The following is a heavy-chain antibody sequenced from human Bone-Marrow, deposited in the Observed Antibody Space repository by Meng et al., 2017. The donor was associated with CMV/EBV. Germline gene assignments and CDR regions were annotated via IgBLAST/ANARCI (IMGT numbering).Heavy chain of an antibody. Sequence: ASVKVSCKASGYTFTSYYMHWVRQAPGQGLEWMGIINPSGGSTSYAQKFQGRVTMTRDTSIGTAYMELSRLRSDDTAVYHCARAVKWELLIGDYWGQGTLVTVSS. D-gene: IGHD1-26*01. V-gene: IGHV1-46*01. CDR2: INPSGGST. J-gene: IGHJ4*02. CDR1: GYTFTSYY. CDR3: ARAVKWELLIGDY.